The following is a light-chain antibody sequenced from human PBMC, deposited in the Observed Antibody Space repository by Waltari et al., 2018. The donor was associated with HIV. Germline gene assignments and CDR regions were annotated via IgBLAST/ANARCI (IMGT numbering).Light chain of an antibody. CDR2: DVN. V-gene: IGLV2-23*02. Sequence: QSALTQPASVSGSPGQSITISCSGTSSDLGSYNLVSWYQQDTVKAPKLMIYDVNKRPSGVSNRFSGSKSGNTASLTISGLQAEDEADYYCCSDAGSNSWVFGGGTKLTVL. CDR3: CSDAGSNSWV. J-gene: IGLJ3*02. CDR1: SSDLGSYNL.